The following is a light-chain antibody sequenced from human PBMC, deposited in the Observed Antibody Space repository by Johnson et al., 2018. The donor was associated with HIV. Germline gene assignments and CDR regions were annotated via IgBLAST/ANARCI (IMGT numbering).Light chain of an antibody. J-gene: IGLJ1*01. CDR2: DNN. Sequence: QSALTQPPSMSAAPGQKVTISCSGSSSNIGNNYVSWYQQLPGRAPKLLIYDNNKRPSGIPDRFSGSKSGTSATLGITGLQTGDEADYYCGTWDSSLSAVYVFGTGTKVTVL. V-gene: IGLV1-51*01. CDR3: GTWDSSLSAVYV. CDR1: SSNIGNNY.